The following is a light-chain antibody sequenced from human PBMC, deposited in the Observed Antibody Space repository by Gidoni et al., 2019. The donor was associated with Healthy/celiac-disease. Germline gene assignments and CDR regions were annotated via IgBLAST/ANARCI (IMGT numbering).Light chain of an antibody. CDR2: GAS. CDR3: QQYNNWPRT. V-gene: IGKV3-15*01. Sequence: DIVMPQSPATLSVSPGERATLSCRASQSVSSNLAWYQQKPGQAPRLLIYGASTRATGIPARFSGSGSETEFTLTISSLQSEDFAVYYCQQYNNWPRTFGQGTKVEIK. J-gene: IGKJ1*01. CDR1: QSVSSN.